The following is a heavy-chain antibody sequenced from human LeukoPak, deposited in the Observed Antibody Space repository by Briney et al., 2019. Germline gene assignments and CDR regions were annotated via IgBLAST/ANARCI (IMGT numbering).Heavy chain of an antibody. CDR3: ARVGDYNWNYFDY. V-gene: IGHV4-59*01. J-gene: IGHJ4*02. Sequence: PSETLSLTCTVSGGSISSYYWSWIRQPPGKGLEWIGYIYYSGSTNYNPSLKSRVTISVDTSKNQFSLKLSSVTAADMAVYYCARVGDYNWNYFDYWGQGTLVTVSS. D-gene: IGHD1-20*01. CDR2: IYYSGST. CDR1: GGSISSYY.